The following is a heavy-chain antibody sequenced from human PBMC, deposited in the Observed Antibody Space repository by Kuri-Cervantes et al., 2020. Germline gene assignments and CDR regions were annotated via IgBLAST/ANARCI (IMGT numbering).Heavy chain of an antibody. CDR2: ISGSGGST. Sequence: GGSLRLSCAASGFTFSSYAMSWVHQAPGKGLEWISAISGSGGSTYYADSVKGRFTISRDNTKNSLYLQMNSLRAEDTALYYCAKAKNFDWSTNIDYWGQGTLVTVSS. CDR1: GFTFSSYA. V-gene: IGHV3-23*01. J-gene: IGHJ4*02. CDR3: AKAKNFDWSTNIDY. D-gene: IGHD3-9*01.